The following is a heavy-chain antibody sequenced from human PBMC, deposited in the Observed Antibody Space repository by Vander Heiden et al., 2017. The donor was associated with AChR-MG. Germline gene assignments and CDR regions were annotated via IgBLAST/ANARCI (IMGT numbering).Heavy chain of an antibody. J-gene: IGHJ4*02. CDR3: AKMNYYYDSSGTLDY. CDR2: ISGSGGST. Sequence: EVQLLESGGGLVQPGGSLRLSCAASGFTFSSYAMSWVRQAAGKGLEWVSAISGSGGSTYYADSVKGRFTISRDNSKNTLYLQMNSLRAEDTAVYYCAKMNYYYDSSGTLDYWGQGTLVTVSS. CDR1: GFTFSSYA. D-gene: IGHD3-22*01. V-gene: IGHV3-23*01.